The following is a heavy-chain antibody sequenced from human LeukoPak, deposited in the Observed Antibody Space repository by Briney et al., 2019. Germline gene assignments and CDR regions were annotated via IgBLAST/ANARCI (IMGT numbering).Heavy chain of an antibody. V-gene: IGHV3-23*01. Sequence: GGSLRLSCAASGFTFNNYAMSWVRQAPGKGLEWVSAISGSDAGTYYADSVKGRFTISRDNSKNTLYLQMNSLRAEDTAVNYCAKGQGYDSSGYFGYWGQGTLVTVSS. J-gene: IGHJ4*02. CDR1: GFTFNNYA. CDR2: ISGSDAGT. CDR3: AKGQGYDSSGYFGY. D-gene: IGHD3-22*01.